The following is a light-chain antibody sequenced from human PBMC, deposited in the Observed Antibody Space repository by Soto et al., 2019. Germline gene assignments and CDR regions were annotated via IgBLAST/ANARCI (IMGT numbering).Light chain of an antibody. Sequence: DIQMTQSPSTLSASVGDRVTITCRASQSISSWLAWYQQKPGKAPKLLLYKASSLERGVPSRFSGSGYWTEFTLTISSLQPDDFATYYCQQYNSYPYTFGQGTKLDIK. CDR3: QQYNSYPYT. CDR2: KAS. CDR1: QSISSW. J-gene: IGKJ2*01. V-gene: IGKV1-5*03.